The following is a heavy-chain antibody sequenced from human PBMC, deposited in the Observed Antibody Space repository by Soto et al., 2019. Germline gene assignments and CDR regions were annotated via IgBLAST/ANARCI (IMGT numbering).Heavy chain of an antibody. CDR3: ARSIFGVVIYGSNWFDP. D-gene: IGHD3-3*01. J-gene: IGHJ5*02. CDR1: GGSVSSGSYY. V-gene: IGHV4-61*01. CDR2: IYYSGST. Sequence: PSETLSLTCTVSGGSVSSGSYYWSGIRQPPGKGLEWIGYIYYSGSTNYNPSLKSRVTISVDTSKNQFSLKLSSVTAADTAVYYCARSIFGVVIYGSNWFDPWGQGTLVTVSS.